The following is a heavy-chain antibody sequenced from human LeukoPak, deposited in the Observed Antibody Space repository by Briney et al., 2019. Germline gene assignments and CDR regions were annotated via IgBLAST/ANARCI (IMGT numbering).Heavy chain of an antibody. CDR3: ARIGEVGYYDSSGRGDAFDI. D-gene: IGHD3-22*01. J-gene: IGHJ3*02. CDR1: GYTFTGYY. Sequence: GASVKVSCKASGYTFTGYYMHWVRQAPGQGLEWMGRINPNSGGTNYAQKFQGRVTMTRDTSISTAYMELSRLRSDDTAVYYWARIGEVGYYDSSGRGDAFDIWGQGTMVTVSS. V-gene: IGHV1-2*06. CDR2: INPNSGGT.